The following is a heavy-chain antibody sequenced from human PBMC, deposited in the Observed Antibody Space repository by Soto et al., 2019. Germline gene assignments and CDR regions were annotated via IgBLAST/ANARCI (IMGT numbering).Heavy chain of an antibody. CDR1: GFTFDDYA. V-gene: IGHV3-43D*04. CDR2: ISWDGGST. J-gene: IGHJ6*02. D-gene: IGHD3-22*01. CDR3: AKGLDSANYYCMEV. Sequence: LRLSCAASGFTFDDYAMHWVRQAPGKGLEWVSLISWDGGSTYYADSVTGRFTISRDNSKNSLYLQMNSLRAEDTAFYYCAKGLDSANYYCMEVWGQGTTVNVSS.